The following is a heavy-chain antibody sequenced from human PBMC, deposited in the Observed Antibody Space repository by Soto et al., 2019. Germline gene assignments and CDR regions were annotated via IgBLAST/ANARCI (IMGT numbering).Heavy chain of an antibody. CDR2: IYWADDK. V-gene: IGHV2-5*02. CDR3: ARRIYDSSGYYSNFDY. D-gene: IGHD3-22*01. CDR1: GFSITGNGEG. Sequence: SGPTLVNPTQTLTLTCTFSGFSITGNGEGVGWIRQPPGKALEWLALIYWADDKRYSPSLRNRLTITLDNSKDQVILTMTDMGPADTATYYCARRIYDSSGYYSNFDYWGQGTLVTVSS. J-gene: IGHJ4*02.